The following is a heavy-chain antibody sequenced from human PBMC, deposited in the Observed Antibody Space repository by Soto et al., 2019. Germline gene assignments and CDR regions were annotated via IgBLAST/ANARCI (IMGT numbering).Heavy chain of an antibody. D-gene: IGHD6-19*01. CDR2: IYYSGGT. Sequence: QVQLQESGPGLVRPSGTLSLTCAVSGDSINSNYCWTWVRQPPGKGLEWIAEIYYSGGTSYNPSPKSRGTISMDKSKNQFSLNLTSVTAADTAMYYCARDTGWGLGYWGQGTLVTVSS. CDR1: GDSINSNYC. J-gene: IGHJ4*02. V-gene: IGHV4-4*02. CDR3: ARDTGWGLGY.